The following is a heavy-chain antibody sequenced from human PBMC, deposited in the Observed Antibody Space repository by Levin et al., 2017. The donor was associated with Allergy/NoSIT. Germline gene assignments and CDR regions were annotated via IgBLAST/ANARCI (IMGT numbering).Heavy chain of an antibody. Sequence: GESLKISCKASGYSFSNYWIGWVRQMPGKGLESMGIIFPGDSDTRHSPSFQGQVTISVDKSISTAYLQWSSLRASDTAMYYCVRQGQGYSYVGYWGQGTLVTVSS. J-gene: IGHJ4*02. CDR3: VRQGQGYSYVGY. V-gene: IGHV5-51*01. D-gene: IGHD5-18*01. CDR2: IFPGDSDT. CDR1: GYSFSNYW.